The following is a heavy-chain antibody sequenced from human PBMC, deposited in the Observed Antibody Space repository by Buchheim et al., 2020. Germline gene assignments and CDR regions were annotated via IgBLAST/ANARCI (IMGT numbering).Heavy chain of an antibody. J-gene: IGHJ4*02. CDR2: VIASGAT. D-gene: IGHD3-9*01. Sequence: QVQLQQWGAGLMKPSETLSLSCAVYGGSLSGYYWNWLRQTPGKGLEWIGEVIASGATNYNPSLKSRVTISLDSSNNHVSLRLTSVTAADTAVYYCARGLRDSRNFYLVLIDSWGQGTL. CDR3: ARGLRDSRNFYLVLIDS. CDR1: GGSLSGYY. V-gene: IGHV4-34*01.